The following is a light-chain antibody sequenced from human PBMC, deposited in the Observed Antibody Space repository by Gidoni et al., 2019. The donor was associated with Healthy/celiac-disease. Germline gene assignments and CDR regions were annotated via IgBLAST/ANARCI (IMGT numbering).Light chain of an antibody. CDR3: QAWDSSTAWV. Sequence: SYELTQPPAVSVSPEQTASITCSGDKLGAKYACWYQQKPGQSHVLVIYQDSKRPSGFPERFSGSNSGNTATLTISGTQAMDEADYYCQAWDSSTAWVFGGGTKLTVL. V-gene: IGLV3-1*01. CDR1: KLGAKY. J-gene: IGLJ2*01. CDR2: QDS.